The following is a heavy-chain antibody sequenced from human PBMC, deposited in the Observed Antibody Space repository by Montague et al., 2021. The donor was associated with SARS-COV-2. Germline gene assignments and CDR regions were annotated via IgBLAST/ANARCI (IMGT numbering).Heavy chain of an antibody. D-gene: IGHD2-2*02. J-gene: IGHJ6*02. Sequence: SETLSLTCTVSGGSTSSYYWSWIRQPLGKGLEWIGCIYYSGSTYYNPSLKSRVTISVDTSKNQFSLKLSSVTAADTAVYYCARHYGVVVPAAIYYYYGMDVWGQGTTVTVSS. CDR3: ARHYGVVVPAAIYYYYGMDV. V-gene: IGHV4-59*04. CDR2: IYYSGST. CDR1: GGSTSSYY.